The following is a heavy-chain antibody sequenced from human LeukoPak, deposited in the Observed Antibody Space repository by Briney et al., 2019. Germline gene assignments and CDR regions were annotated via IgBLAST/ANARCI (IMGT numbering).Heavy chain of an antibody. J-gene: IGHJ4*02. CDR3: ARRRYPGYSSGLFDF. V-gene: IGHV4-39*01. Sequence: PSETLSLTCTVSGSSISSSTYFWGWIRQPPGKGLECIGSIYYSGTTYYNPSLKSRVTISVDTSNNQLSLQLSSVTAADTAVYYCARRRYPGYSSGLFDFWGQGTLVTVSS. CDR1: GSSISSSTYF. D-gene: IGHD6-19*01. CDR2: IYYSGTT.